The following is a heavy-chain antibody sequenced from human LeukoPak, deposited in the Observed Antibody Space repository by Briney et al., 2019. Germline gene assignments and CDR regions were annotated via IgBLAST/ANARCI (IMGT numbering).Heavy chain of an antibody. V-gene: IGHV4-39*02. CDR1: GGSISSGTYY. CDR3: ARDEGLEVGIFDY. D-gene: IGHD1-1*01. CDR2: IYYSGST. Sequence: SETLSLTCIVSGGSISSGTYYWGWIRQPPGKGLEWIGSIYYSGSTYYNPSLKSRVTISVDTSKNQFSLKLSSVTAADTAVYYCARDEGLEVGIFDYWGQGTLVTVSS. J-gene: IGHJ4*02.